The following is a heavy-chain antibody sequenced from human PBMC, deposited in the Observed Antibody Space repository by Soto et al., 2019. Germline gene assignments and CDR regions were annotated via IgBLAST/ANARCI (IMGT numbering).Heavy chain of an antibody. J-gene: IGHJ4*02. CDR2: ISGYNGDT. CDR3: TLHLSRVPYFFAH. Sequence: ASVKVSCKAYTDTFSTYGVSWVRQAPGQGLEWMGWISGYNGDTNYAQRLQDRVTMTTDTSTSTAHMELRSLRSDDTAVYYCTLHLSRVPYFFAHWGQGTLVTVSS. V-gene: IGHV1-18*01. CDR1: TDTFSTYG. D-gene: IGHD6-6*01.